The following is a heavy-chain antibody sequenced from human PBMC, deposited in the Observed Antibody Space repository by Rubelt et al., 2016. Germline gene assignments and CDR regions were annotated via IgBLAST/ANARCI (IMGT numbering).Heavy chain of an antibody. CDR3: AGGITSFGVASGYFDY. CDR2: IYYSGST. Sequence: QVQLQESGPGLVKPSETLSLTCTVSGGSISSYYWSWIRQPPGKGLAWIGYIYYSGSTNYNPSLKSRVTRSVDTAKNQFSLKLSSVTAADTAVYYCAGGITSFGVASGYFDYWGQGTLVTVSS. V-gene: IGHV4-59*01. CDR1: GGSISSYY. D-gene: IGHD3-3*01. J-gene: IGHJ4*02.